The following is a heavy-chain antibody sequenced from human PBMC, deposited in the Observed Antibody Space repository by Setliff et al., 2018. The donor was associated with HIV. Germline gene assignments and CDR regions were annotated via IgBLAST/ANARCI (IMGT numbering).Heavy chain of an antibody. J-gene: IGHJ6*03. CDR1: GGTFRSYA. V-gene: IGHV1-69*17. Sequence: VKVSCKASGGTFRSYAFNWVRQAPGQGLEWMGGIIPISGITDYAQKFQGRVRFTADKSTSTAYMELSSLRSEDTAMYYCARDSVARRTLGYYYYMDVWGKGTTVTVSS. D-gene: IGHD6-6*01. CDR2: IIPISGIT. CDR3: ARDSVARRTLGYYYYMDV.